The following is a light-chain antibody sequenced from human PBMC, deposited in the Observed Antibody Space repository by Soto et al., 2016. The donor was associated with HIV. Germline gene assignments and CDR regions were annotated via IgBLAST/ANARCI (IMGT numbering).Light chain of an antibody. CDR2: AAS. Sequence: DIQMTQSPSSLSASVGDRVTITCRASQGIHNSLAWYQQKPGKAPKLLVYAASRLESGVPSRFSGIRSGTDYTLTITSLQPEILLTYYCQQYYRSPPYTFGRGTKVGDQT. CDR3: QQYYRSPPYT. J-gene: IGKJ4*01. CDR1: QGIHNS. V-gene: IGKV1-NL1*01.